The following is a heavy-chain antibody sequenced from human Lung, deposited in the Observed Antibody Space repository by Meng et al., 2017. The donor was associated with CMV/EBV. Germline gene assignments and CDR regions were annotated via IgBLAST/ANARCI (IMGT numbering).Heavy chain of an antibody. V-gene: IGHV1-2*02. J-gene: IGHJ4*02. Sequence: QVPLVQSGAELKKPGASVKVSCMASGYTFTGYYMHWVRQAPGQGFEWMGWINPNSGGTNYAQKFQGRVTMTRDTSISTAYMELSRLRSDDTAVYYCARDRDYVWGSYPDYWGQGTLVTVSS. D-gene: IGHD3-16*01. CDR2: INPNSGGT. CDR3: ARDRDYVWGSYPDY. CDR1: GYTFTGYY.